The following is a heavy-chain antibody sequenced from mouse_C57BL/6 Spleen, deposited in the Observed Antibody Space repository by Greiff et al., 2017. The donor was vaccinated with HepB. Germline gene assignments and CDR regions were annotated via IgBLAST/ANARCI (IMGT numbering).Heavy chain of an antibody. CDR3: ARWGYYSFDY. Sequence: VQLQQSGAELVKPGASVKMSCKASGYTFTSYWITWVKQRPGQGLEWIGDIYPGSGSTKYNEKFKSKATLTVDTSSSTAYMQLSSLTSEDSAVYYCARWGYYSFDYWGQGTTLTVSS. D-gene: IGHD2-3*01. V-gene: IGHV1-55*01. CDR1: GYTFTSYW. J-gene: IGHJ2*01. CDR2: IYPGSGST.